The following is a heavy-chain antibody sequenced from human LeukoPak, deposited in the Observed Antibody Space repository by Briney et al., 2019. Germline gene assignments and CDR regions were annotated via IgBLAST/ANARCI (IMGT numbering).Heavy chain of an antibody. J-gene: IGHJ4*02. CDR1: GFTFSNAW. V-gene: IGHV3-15*01. CDR2: IKSKTDGGTT. D-gene: IGHD3-9*01. Sequence: GGSLRLSCAASGFTFSNAWMSWVRQAPGEGLEWVGRIKSKTDGGTTDYAAPVKGRFTISRDDSKNTLYLQMNSLKTEDTAVYYCTTDPLQLLRYFGWLLDYWGQGTLVTVSS. CDR3: TTDPLQLLRYFGWLLDY.